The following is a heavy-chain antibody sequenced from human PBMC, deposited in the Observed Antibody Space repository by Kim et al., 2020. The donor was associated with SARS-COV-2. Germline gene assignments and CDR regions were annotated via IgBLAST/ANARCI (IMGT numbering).Heavy chain of an antibody. Sequence: DTLKGGFTISRETSKNTLYLQMNSLRAEDTAVYYCAVPYSSSWYTGDAFDIWGQGTMVTVSS. CDR3: AVPYSSSWYTGDAFDI. D-gene: IGHD6-13*01. J-gene: IGHJ3*02. V-gene: IGHV3-66*01.